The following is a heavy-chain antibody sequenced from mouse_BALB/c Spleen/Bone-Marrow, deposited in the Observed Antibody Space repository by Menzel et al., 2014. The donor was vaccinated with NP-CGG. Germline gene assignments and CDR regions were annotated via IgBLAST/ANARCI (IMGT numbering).Heavy chain of an antibody. J-gene: IGHJ2*01. D-gene: IGHD2-1*01. CDR2: INPDSSTI. V-gene: IGHV4-1*02. Sequence: EVQRVESGGGLVQPGGSLKLSCAASGFDFSRYLMSWVRQAPGKGLEWIGGINPDSSTINYTPSLKDKFIISRDNAKNTLYLQMSKVRSEDTALYYCARQGYYGKGDYWGQGTTLTVSS. CDR3: ARQGYYGKGDY. CDR1: GFDFSRYL.